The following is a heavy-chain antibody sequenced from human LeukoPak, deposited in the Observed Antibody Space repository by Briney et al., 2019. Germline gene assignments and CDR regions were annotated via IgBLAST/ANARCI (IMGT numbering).Heavy chain of an antibody. CDR2: INPGGSSI. J-gene: IGHJ3*01. CDR1: GFTFSSYW. V-gene: IGHV3-74*01. Sequence: GGSLRLSCAASGFTFSSYWMHWVRQVPGKGLVWVARINPGGSSITYADSVKGRFTISRDNAKNTLYLQMDSLRAEDTGVYYCARSNQADDYWGQGTMVTVSS. CDR3: ARSNQADDY. D-gene: IGHD4-11*01.